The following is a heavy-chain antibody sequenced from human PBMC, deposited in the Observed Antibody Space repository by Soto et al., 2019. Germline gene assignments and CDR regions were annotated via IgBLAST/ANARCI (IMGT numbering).Heavy chain of an antibody. CDR1: GGSFSGYY. J-gene: IGHJ3*02. CDR3: ARSSTVTTLHAFDI. CDR2: INHSGST. Sequence: SETLSLTCAVYGGSFSGYYWSWIRQPPGKGLEWIGEINHSGSTNYNPSLKSRVTISVDTSKNQFSLKLSSVTAADTAVYYCARSSTVTTLHAFDIWGPGTMVTVS. D-gene: IGHD4-17*01. V-gene: IGHV4-34*01.